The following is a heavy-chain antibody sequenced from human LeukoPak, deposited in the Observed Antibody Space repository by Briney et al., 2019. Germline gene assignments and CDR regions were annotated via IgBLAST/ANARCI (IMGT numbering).Heavy chain of an antibody. CDR1: GGSISSYY. CDR2: IYYSGST. Sequence: PSETLSLTCTVSGGSISSYYWSWIRQPPGKGLEWIGNIYYSGSTNYNPSLKSRVTISVDTSKNQFSLKLSSVTAADTAVYYCTKSDDSSGYWGSHFDYWGQGTLVTVSS. D-gene: IGHD3-22*01. J-gene: IGHJ4*02. CDR3: TKSDDSSGYWGSHFDY. V-gene: IGHV4-59*01.